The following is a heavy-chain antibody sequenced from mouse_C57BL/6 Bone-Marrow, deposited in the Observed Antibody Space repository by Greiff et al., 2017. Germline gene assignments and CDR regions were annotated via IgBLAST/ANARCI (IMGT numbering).Heavy chain of an antibody. CDR1: GFTFSDAW. Sequence: EVQLQQSGGGLVQPGGSMKLSCAASGFTFSDAWMDWVRQSPEKGLEWVAEIRNKANNHATYYAESVKGRFTISRDDSKSSVYLQMNSLRAEDTGIYYCTRGDYDRDWYFDVWGTGTTVTVSS. CDR2: IRNKANNHAT. D-gene: IGHD2-4*01. CDR3: TRGDYDRDWYFDV. V-gene: IGHV6-6*01. J-gene: IGHJ1*03.